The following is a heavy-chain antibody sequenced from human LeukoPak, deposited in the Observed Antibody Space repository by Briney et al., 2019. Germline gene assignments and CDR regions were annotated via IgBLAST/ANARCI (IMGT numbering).Heavy chain of an antibody. J-gene: IGHJ6*02. CDR3: ARAFLWFGERDYGMDV. CDR1: GGTFSSYA. CDR2: IIPIFGTA. Sequence: SVKVSCKASGGTFSSYAISWVRQAPGQGLEWMGGIIPIFGTANYAQKFQGRVTITADESTSTAYMELSSLRSEDTAVYYCARAFLWFGERDYGMDVWGQGTTVTVSS. D-gene: IGHD3-10*01. V-gene: IGHV1-69*01.